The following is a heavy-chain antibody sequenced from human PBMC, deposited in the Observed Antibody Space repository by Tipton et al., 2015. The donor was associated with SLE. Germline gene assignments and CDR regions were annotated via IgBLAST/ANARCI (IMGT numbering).Heavy chain of an antibody. V-gene: IGHV3-48*01. D-gene: IGHD3-9*01. CDR1: GFTFSSYS. Sequence: SLRLSCAASGFTFSSYSMNWVRQAPGKGLEWVSYISSSSSTIYYADSVKGRFTISRDNAKNSLYLQMNSLRAEDTAIYYCASYGYFDWSARDYYYGMDVWGQGTTVTVSS. CDR2: ISSSSSTI. J-gene: IGHJ6*02. CDR3: ASYGYFDWSARDYYYGMDV.